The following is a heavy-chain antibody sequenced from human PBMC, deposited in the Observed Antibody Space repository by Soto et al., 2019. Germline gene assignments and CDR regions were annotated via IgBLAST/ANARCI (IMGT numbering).Heavy chain of an antibody. CDR2: ISWDGGST. J-gene: IGHJ4*02. CDR3: AKDMFGGPIVVTPYLHY. D-gene: IGHD3-10*02. Sequence: GGSLRLSCAASGFTFDDYTMHWVRQAPGKGLEWVSLISWDGGSTYYADSVKGRFTISRDNSKNSLYLQMNSLRTEDTALYYCAKDMFGGPIVVTPYLHYWGQGTLVTVSS. V-gene: IGHV3-43*01. CDR1: GFTFDDYT.